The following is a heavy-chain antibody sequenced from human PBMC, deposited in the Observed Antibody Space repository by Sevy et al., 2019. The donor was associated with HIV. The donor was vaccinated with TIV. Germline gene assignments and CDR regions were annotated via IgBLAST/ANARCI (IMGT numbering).Heavy chain of an antibody. V-gene: IGHV3-7*04. D-gene: IGHD3-22*01. Sequence: GESLKISCAASGFSFSSYWMHWVRQAPGKGLEWVANIKQDESEKYYVASVKGRFTISRDNAKNSVYLQMNSLRPEDTAIYYCARGNSGSFDYWGQGTLVTVSP. CDR3: ARGNSGSFDY. J-gene: IGHJ4*02. CDR2: IKQDESEK. CDR1: GFSFSSYW.